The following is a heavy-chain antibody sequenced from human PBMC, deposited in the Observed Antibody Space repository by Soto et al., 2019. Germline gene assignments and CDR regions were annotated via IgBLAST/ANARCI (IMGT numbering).Heavy chain of an antibody. V-gene: IGHV1-3*01. CDR1: GYTFTNYW. D-gene: IGHD3-16*02. CDR2: INAGKGNT. CDR3: ARSEVIPEGCDY. J-gene: IGHJ4*02. Sequence: GESLKISCKGSGYTFTNYWIGWVRQAPGQRLEWMGWINAGKGNTKYSQKFQDRVTITRDTSASVAYMELSSLASEDTAVYYCARSEVIPEGCDYWGQGTLVTVSS.